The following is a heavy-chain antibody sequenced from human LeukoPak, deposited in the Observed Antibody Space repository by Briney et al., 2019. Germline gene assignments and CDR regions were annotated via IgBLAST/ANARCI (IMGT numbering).Heavy chain of an antibody. D-gene: IGHD6-19*01. CDR1: GGSININNYY. V-gene: IGHV4-39*07. CDR3: ARVFAVPYFDY. CDR2: IYYTGNT. Sequence: SETLSLTCSVSGGSININNYYWAWVRQPPGKALGWVGSIYYTGNTFYNPSLQSRVTMSVDTSKNQFSLKLKSVTAADTAVYYCARVFAVPYFDYWGQGTLVTVSS. J-gene: IGHJ4*02.